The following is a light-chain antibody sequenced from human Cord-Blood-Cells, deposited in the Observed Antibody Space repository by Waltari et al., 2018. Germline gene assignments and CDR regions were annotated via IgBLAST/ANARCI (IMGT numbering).Light chain of an antibody. CDR3: SSYAGSSNWV. CDR2: EVS. J-gene: IGLJ3*02. Sequence: QPALTQPPSAPGSPGQSVTIPCPGTSSAVGGYNYVSWYQQHPGKAPKPMIYEVSKRPSGVPDRFSGSKSGNTASLPVSGLQAEDEADYYCSSYAGSSNWVFGGGTKLTVL. V-gene: IGLV2-8*01. CDR1: SSAVGGYNY.